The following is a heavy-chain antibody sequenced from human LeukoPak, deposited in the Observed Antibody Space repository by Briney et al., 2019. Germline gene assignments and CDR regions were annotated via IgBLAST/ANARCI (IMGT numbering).Heavy chain of an antibody. D-gene: IGHD3-22*01. CDR1: GGSISSSSFY. J-gene: IGHJ4*02. CDR3: ASYDK. CDR2: IFYSGST. Sequence: SETLSLTCTVSGGSISSSSFYWGWIRQPPGKGLEWIGTIFYSGSTYYNPSLKSRVTISVDTSKNQFSLKLSSVTAADTAVYYCASYDKWGQGTLVTVSS. V-gene: IGHV4-39*01.